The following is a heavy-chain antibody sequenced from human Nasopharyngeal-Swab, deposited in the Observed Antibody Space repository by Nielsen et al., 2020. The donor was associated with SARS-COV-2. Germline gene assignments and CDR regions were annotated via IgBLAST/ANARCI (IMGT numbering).Heavy chain of an antibody. CDR3: TRCGGGCYSGRDY. J-gene: IGHJ4*02. CDR2: IRSKGNNYAA. V-gene: IGHV3-73*01. CDR1: GFTFSDSA. D-gene: IGHD2-15*01. Sequence: GESLKISCAASGFTFSDSAIHWVRQASGEGLEWVARIRSKGNNYAAAYSASVKGRFIICRDHPTNTAYLQMNSLKTEDTAMYYCTRCGGGCYSGRDYWGQGTLVTVSS.